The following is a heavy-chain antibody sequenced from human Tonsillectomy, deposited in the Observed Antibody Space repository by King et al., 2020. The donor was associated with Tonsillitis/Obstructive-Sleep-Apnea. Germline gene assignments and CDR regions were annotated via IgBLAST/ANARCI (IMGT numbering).Heavy chain of an antibody. CDR1: GFTFSDYY. CDR2: ISRSSSYT. V-gene: IGHV3-11*05. Sequence: VQLVESGGGLVKPGGSLRLSCAASGFTFSDYYMSWIRQAPGKGLQWVSYISRSSSYTNYADSVKGRFTISRDNAKNSLYLQMNSLRAEDTAVYYCARGINDFWSGYMIDYWGQGTLVTVSS. J-gene: IGHJ4*02. CDR3: ARGINDFWSGYMIDY. D-gene: IGHD3-3*01.